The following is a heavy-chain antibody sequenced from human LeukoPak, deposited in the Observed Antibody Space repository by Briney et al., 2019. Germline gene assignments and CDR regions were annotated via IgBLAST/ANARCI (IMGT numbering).Heavy chain of an antibody. CDR2: INHSGST. CDR1: GGSFSGYY. Sequence: TPSETLSLTCAVYGGSFSGYYWSWIRQPPGKGLEWIGEINHSGSTNYNPSLKSRVTISVDTSKNQFSLKLSSVTAADTAVYYCARVSPYYGSGSSYYYYYYMDVWGKGTTVTISS. J-gene: IGHJ6*03. CDR3: ARVSPYYGSGSSYYYYYYMDV. V-gene: IGHV4-34*01. D-gene: IGHD3-10*01.